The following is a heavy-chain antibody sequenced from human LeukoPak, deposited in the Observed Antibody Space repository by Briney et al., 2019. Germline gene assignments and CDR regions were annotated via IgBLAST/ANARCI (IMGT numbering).Heavy chain of an antibody. J-gene: IGHJ3*02. D-gene: IGHD5-18*01. CDR3: ARGGYSYGFKAFDI. V-gene: IGHV4-34*01. CDR2: INHSGST. CDR1: GGSFSGYY. Sequence: SETLSLTCAVYGGSFSGYYWSWIRQPPGKGLEWIGEINHSGSTNYNPSLKSRVTISVDTSKNQFSLRLSSVTAADTAVYYCARGGYSYGFKAFDIWGQGTKVTVAS.